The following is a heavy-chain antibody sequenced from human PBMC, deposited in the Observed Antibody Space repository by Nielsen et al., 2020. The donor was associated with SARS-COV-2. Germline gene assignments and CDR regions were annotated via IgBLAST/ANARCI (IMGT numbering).Heavy chain of an antibody. CDR3: ARARGAYGDYYYYYYTDV. J-gene: IGHJ6*03. CDR2: TYYRSKWYN. Sequence: WIRQSPSRGLEWPGRTYYRSKWYNDYAVSVKSRITINPDTSKNQFSLHLNSVTPEDTAVYYCARARGAYGDYYYYYYTDVWGKGTTVTVSS. V-gene: IGHV6-1*01. D-gene: IGHD4-17*01.